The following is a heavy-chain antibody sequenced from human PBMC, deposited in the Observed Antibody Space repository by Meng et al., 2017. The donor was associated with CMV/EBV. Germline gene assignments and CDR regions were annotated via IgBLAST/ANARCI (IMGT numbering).Heavy chain of an antibody. J-gene: IGHJ6*02. Sequence: GGSLRLSCAASGFTVSSNYVNWVRQAPGQGLEWVSVIYSGGSTYYADSVKGRFTISRDNSKNTVYLQMNSLRAEDTAVFYCARGVDTAPLGMDIWGQGTTVTVSS. CDR2: IYSGGST. CDR3: ARGVDTAPLGMDI. CDR1: GFTVSSNY. V-gene: IGHV3-53*01. D-gene: IGHD5-18*01.